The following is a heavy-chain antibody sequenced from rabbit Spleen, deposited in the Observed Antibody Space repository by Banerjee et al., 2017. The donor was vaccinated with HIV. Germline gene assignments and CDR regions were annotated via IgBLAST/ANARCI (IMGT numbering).Heavy chain of an antibody. V-gene: IGHV1S45*01. D-gene: IGHD1-1*01. Sequence: QEQVVESGGGLVKTEGSLKLSGTAAGVSFSNKVVLCGVRQAPGKGLEWIACIKAVTGKPVYATWAKGRFTISKTSSTTVTLQMTSLTAADTATYFCARDLPGVIGWNFGWWGPGTLVTVS. CDR1: GVSFSNKVV. J-gene: IGHJ4*01. CDR3: ARDLPGVIGWNFGW. CDR2: IKAVTGKP.